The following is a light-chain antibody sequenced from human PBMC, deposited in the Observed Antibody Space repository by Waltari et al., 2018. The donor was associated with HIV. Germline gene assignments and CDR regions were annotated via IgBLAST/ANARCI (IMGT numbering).Light chain of an antibody. CDR2: VNS. CDR1: TSNIGASDD. Sequence: QSVLTQPPSVSGARGPRLTISCTGSTSNIGASDDVHWYQQFPGAAPKLLIFVNSNRPSGVPARFSGSKSGTSASLAISGLQAEDEAGYYCQSYDSRLSAWVFGGGTKLTVL. J-gene: IGLJ3*02. CDR3: QSYDSRLSAWV. V-gene: IGLV1-40*01.